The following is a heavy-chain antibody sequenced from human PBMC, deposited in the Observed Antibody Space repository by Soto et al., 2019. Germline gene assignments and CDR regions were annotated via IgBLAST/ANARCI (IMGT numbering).Heavy chain of an antibody. V-gene: IGHV4-34*01. J-gene: IGHJ4*02. CDR1: GESFSDYY. Sequence: NPSETLSLTCAVYGESFSDYYWSWIRQPPGKGLEWIGEINHSGSTNYNPSLKSRVTISIDTSKNQFSLKLSSVTAADTAVYYCARSNLFSAERAGFDYWGQGTLVTVSS. D-gene: IGHD1-1*01. CDR3: ARSNLFSAERAGFDY. CDR2: INHSGST.